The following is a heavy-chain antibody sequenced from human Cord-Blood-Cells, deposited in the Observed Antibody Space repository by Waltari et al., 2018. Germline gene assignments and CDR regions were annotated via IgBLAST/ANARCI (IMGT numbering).Heavy chain of an antibody. J-gene: IGHJ3*02. Sequence: QVQLVQSGAEVKKPGYSVKVSCKASGVTFSSYAISWVRKAPGQGLEWMGRIIPILGIANYGQKFQGRVRITADKSTSTADMGLSSLRSEDTAVYYCARDTGDAFDIWGQGTMVTVSS. CDR2: IIPILGIA. D-gene: IGHD2-8*02. CDR1: GVTFSSYA. CDR3: ARDTGDAFDI. V-gene: IGHV1-69*09.